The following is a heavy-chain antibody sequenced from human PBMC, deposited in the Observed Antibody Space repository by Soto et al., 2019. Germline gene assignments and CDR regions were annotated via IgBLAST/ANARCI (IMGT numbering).Heavy chain of an antibody. V-gene: IGHV2-5*02. D-gene: IGHD6-19*01. CDR3: AHLTSIRIAVAGYGWFDP. Sequence: QITLKESGPTLVKPTQTLTLTCTFSGFSLSTSGVGVGWIRQPPGKALEWLALIYWDDDKRYSPSLKSRLTITKDTSKNQVVLTMTNMDPVDTATHYCAHLTSIRIAVAGYGWFDPWGQGTLVTVSS. CDR1: GFSLSTSGVG. CDR2: IYWDDDK. J-gene: IGHJ5*02.